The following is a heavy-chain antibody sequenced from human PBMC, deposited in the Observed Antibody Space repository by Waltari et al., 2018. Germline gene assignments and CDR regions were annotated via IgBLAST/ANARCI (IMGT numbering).Heavy chain of an antibody. CDR3: ARDYFDY. CDR1: GYTFTNYA. CDR2: ISTYNGDT. J-gene: IGHJ4*02. Sequence: QVYLVQSGGEVKETGASVKVSCKTSGYTFTNYALNWVRQAPGQGLEWMGWISTYNGDTNYAQEIQGRVTMTTDTSMSTAYLELTNLRSDDTAVYFCARDYFDYWGQGTLVTVSS. V-gene: IGHV1-18*01.